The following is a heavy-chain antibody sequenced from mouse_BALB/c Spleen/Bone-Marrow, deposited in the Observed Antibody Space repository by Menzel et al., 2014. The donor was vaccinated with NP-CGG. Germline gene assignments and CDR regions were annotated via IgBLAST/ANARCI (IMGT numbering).Heavy chain of an antibody. Sequence: EVKLMESGGDLVKPGGSLKLSCAASGFTFSTYGMSWVRQTPDKRLEWVATISSGGSYTYYPNGVKGRFTISRDNAKNTLYLQMSSLKSEDTAMYYCARQGGYFDYWGQGTTLTVSS. CDR2: ISSGGSYT. CDR3: ARQGGYFDY. J-gene: IGHJ2*01. V-gene: IGHV5-6*01. CDR1: GFTFSTYG.